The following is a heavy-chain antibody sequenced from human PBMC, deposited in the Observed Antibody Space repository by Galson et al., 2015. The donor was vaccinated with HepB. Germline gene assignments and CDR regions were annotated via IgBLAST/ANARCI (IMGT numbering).Heavy chain of an antibody. V-gene: IGHV3-11*06. CDR1: GFTFSDYY. CDR3: AREFDYYDSSGSQRWDGMDV. D-gene: IGHD3-22*01. J-gene: IGHJ6*02. Sequence: SLRLSCAASGFTFSDYYMSWIRQAPGKGLEWVSSISSSSSYIYYADSVKGRFTISRDNAKNSLYLQMNSLRAEDTAVYYCAREFDYYDSSGSQRWDGMDVWGQGTTVTVSS. CDR2: ISSSSSYI.